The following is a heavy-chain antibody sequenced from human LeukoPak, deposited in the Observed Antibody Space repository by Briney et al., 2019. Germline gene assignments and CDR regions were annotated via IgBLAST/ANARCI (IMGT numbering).Heavy chain of an antibody. J-gene: IGHJ6*02. CDR3: ARVPLNSSRSFGGMAV. CDR2: VDPSDSYT. V-gene: IGHV5-10-1*01. D-gene: IGHD6-13*01. Sequence: GESLKISCKCSGYSFTSYWISWVRQMPGKGLEWMGKVDPSDSYTNYSPSFQGHVTISADKSISTAYLQWSSLKASDTAMYYCARVPLNSSRSFGGMAVWGQGTTVTVSS. CDR1: GYSFTSYW.